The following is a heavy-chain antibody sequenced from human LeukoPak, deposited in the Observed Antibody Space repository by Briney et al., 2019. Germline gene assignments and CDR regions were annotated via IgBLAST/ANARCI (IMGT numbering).Heavy chain of an antibody. Sequence: ASVKVSCTASGYIFTSYGISWVRQAPGQGLEWMGWISGNNDNTNYAQRLQGRVTMTTDTATSTAYMELRRLRSDDTAVYFCATDGDYYNSIAYYTHWGQGTQVTVSS. CDR3: ATDGDYYNSIAYYTH. D-gene: IGHD3-22*01. J-gene: IGHJ4*02. CDR2: ISGNNDNT. V-gene: IGHV1-18*01. CDR1: GYIFTSYG.